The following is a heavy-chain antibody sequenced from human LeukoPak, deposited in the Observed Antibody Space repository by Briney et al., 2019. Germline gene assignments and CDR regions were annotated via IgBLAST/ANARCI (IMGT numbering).Heavy chain of an antibody. CDR1: GYTFTSYG. D-gene: IGHD4-17*01. CDR3: ARDSPYGDLRRYFDL. Sequence: ASVKVSCKASGYTFTSYGISWVRQAPGQGLEWMGWISAYNGNTNYAQKLQGRVTMTTDTSTSTAYMELRSLRSDDTAVYYCARDSPYGDLRRYFDLWGRGTLVTVS. J-gene: IGHJ2*01. V-gene: IGHV1-18*01. CDR2: ISAYNGNT.